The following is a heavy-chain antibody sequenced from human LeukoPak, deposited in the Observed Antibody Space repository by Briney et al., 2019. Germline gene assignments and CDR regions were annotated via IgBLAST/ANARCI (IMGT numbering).Heavy chain of an antibody. V-gene: IGHV4-61*02. CDR3: ARGRSSYDFWSGYYTGDVGDY. CDR1: GGSISSGSYY. D-gene: IGHD3-3*01. CDR2: IYTSGST. Sequence: SETLSLTCTVSGGSISSGSYYWSWIRQPAGKGLEWIGRIYTSGSTNYNPSLKSRVTISVDTSKTQFSLKLSSVTAADTAVYYCARGRSSYDFWSGYYTGDVGDYWGQGTLVTVSS. J-gene: IGHJ4*02.